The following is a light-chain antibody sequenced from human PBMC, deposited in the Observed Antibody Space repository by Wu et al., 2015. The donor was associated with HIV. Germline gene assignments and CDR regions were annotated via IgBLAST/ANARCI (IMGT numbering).Light chain of an antibody. CDR2: GSS. CDR1: QDIGTKY. J-gene: IGKJ2*01. Sequence: DIVLTQSPGTLSLSPGGRATLSCRASQDIGTKYLAWYQQRPGQTPRLLIYGSSSRATGVSDRFSGSGSGTDFTLTIDRLEPEDFAVYYCQQYRISPHTFGQGTEL. V-gene: IGKV3-20*01. CDR3: QQYRISPHT.